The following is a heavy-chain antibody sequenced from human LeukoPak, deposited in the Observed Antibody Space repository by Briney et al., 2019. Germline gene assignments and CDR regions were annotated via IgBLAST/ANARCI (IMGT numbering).Heavy chain of an antibody. CDR1: GFTFSSYE. Sequence: GGSLRLSCAASGFTFSSYEMNWVRQAPGKGLEWVGLIKSKTAGGTTDYAAPVKGRFTISRDDPKTTLYLQMNNLKTEDTAVYYCTRLNYGIDYWGQGTLVTVSS. CDR2: IKSKTAGGTT. D-gene: IGHD4-17*01. CDR3: TRLNYGIDY. V-gene: IGHV3-15*01. J-gene: IGHJ4*02.